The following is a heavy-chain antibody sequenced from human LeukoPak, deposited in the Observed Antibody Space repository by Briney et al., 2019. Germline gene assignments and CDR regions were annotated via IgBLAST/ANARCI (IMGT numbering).Heavy chain of an antibody. V-gene: IGHV4-31*03. J-gene: IGHJ4*02. Sequence: SETLSFTCTVSGGSISSGGYYWSWIRQHPGKGLEWIGYIYYSGSTYYNPSLKSRVTISVDTSKNQFSLKLSSVTAADTAVYYCARHPSRFRELLYDYWGQGTLVTVSS. CDR2: IYYSGST. CDR1: GGSISSGGYY. D-gene: IGHD3-10*01. CDR3: ARHPSRFRELLYDY.